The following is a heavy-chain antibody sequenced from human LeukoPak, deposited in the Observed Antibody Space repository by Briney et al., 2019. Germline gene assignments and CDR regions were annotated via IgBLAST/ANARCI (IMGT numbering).Heavy chain of an antibody. J-gene: IGHJ4*02. Sequence: GGSLRLSCAASGFTFGSYAMSWVRQAPGKGLEWVSTISGSGGSPYYADSVKGRFTISRDNSKNTLYLQMNSLRAEDTAVYYCAKGNAAAGIYDWGQGILVTVSS. D-gene: IGHD6-13*01. CDR1: GFTFGSYA. V-gene: IGHV3-23*01. CDR3: AKGNAAAGIYD. CDR2: ISGSGGSP.